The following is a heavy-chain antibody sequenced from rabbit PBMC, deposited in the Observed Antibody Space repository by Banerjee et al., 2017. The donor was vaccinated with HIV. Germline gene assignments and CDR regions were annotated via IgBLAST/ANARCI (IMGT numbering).Heavy chain of an antibody. D-gene: IGHD8-1*01. V-gene: IGHV1S40*01. J-gene: IGHJ4*01. CDR1: GFSFSSSYY. CDR2: IYVGSVGST. CDR3: ARSGAGSSVYWDFGL. Sequence: QSLEESGGDLVKPGASLTLTCTASGFSFSSSYYMCWVRQAPGKGLEWIACIYVGSVGSTYYASWVNGRFTISKTSSTTVTLQMTSLTAADTATYFCARSGAGSSVYWDFGLWGPGTLVTVS.